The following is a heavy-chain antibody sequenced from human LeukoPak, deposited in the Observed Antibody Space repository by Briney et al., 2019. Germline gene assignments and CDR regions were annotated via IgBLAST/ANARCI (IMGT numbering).Heavy chain of an antibody. CDR1: GYTFTSYG. CDR2: ISAYNGNT. CDR3: ARDSRGYYGSAMGKNDY. D-gene: IGHD3-10*01. V-gene: IGHV1-18*01. J-gene: IGHJ4*02. Sequence: GASVKVSCKASGYTFTSYGISWVRQAPGQGLEWMGWISAYNGNTNYAQKLQGRVTMTTDTSTSTAYMELRSLRSDDTAVYYCARDSRGYYGSAMGKNDYWGQGTLVTVSS.